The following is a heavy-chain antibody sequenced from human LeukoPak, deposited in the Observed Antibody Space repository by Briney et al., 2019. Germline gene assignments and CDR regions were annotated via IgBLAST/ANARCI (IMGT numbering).Heavy chain of an antibody. CDR1: GGTFSSYA. V-gene: IGHV1-69*13. D-gene: IGHD5-24*01. J-gene: IGHJ4*02. CDR3: ARETGHGYNWMGY. Sequence: AAPVKVSCKASGGTFSSYAISWVRQAPGQGLEWMGGIIPFFGTANSAQKFQGRVTITADESTSTAYMELSSLRSEDTAVYYCARETGHGYNWMGYWGQGTLVTVSS. CDR2: IIPFFGTA.